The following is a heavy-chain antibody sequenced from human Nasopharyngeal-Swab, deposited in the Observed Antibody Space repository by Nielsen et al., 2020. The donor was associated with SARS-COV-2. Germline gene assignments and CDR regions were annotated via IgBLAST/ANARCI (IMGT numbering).Heavy chain of an antibody. V-gene: IGHV4-39*07. J-gene: IGHJ6*03. CDR1: GGSISSSSYY. D-gene: IGHD3-22*01. CDR2: IYYSGST. CDR3: ARVYYDSSGYYYYYYYYYVDV. Sequence: SETLSLTCTVSGGSISSSSYYWGWIRQPPGKGLEWIGSIYYSGSTYYNPSLKSRVTISVDTSKNQFSLKLSSVTAADTAVYYCARVYYDSSGYYYYYYYYYVDVWGKGTTVTVSS.